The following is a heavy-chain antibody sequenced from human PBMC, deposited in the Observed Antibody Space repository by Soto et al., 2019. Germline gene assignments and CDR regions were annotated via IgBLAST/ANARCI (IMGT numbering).Heavy chain of an antibody. Sequence: SVLMSLTCSVSGGSISSYYWSWIRQPPGKGLEWIGYIYYSGSTNYNPSLKSRVTISVDTSKNQFSLKLSSVTAADTAVYYCARDVDEAFDIWGQGTMVTVSS. V-gene: IGHV4-59*01. CDR2: IYYSGST. CDR1: GGSISSYY. D-gene: IGHD2-15*01. J-gene: IGHJ3*02. CDR3: ARDVDEAFDI.